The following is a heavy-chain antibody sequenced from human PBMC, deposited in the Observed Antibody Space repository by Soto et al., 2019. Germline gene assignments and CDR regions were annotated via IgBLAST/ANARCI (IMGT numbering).Heavy chain of an antibody. V-gene: IGHV1-8*01. CDR3: ARDPTGTNWFDP. CDR2: MNPNSGNT. Sequence: ASVKVSCKASGYTFTSYDINWVRQATGQGLEWMGWMNPNSGNTGYAQKFQGRVTMTRNTSISTAYMGLSSLRSEDTAVYYCARDPTGTNWFDPWGQGTLVTVSS. J-gene: IGHJ5*02. D-gene: IGHD1-1*01. CDR1: GYTFTSYD.